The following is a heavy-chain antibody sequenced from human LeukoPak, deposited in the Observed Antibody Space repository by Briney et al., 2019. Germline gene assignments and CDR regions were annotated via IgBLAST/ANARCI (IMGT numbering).Heavy chain of an antibody. D-gene: IGHD3-22*01. CDR3: ARGADSSGYYSIFYFDY. Sequence: ASVHVSCKASGYTLTDYYVHWVRQAPGQGLEWMGWLNPNSGGKSYAQKFQGRVTMTRDTSINTAYMELSSLTSDDTAVYYCARGADSSGYYSIFYFDYWGQGTLVTVSS. V-gene: IGHV1-2*02. CDR1: GYTLTDYY. J-gene: IGHJ4*02. CDR2: LNPNSGGK.